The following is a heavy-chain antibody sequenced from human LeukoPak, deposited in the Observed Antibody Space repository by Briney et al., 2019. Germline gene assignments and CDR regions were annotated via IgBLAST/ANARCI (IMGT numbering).Heavy chain of an antibody. V-gene: IGHV3-21*01. D-gene: IGHD6-13*01. CDR1: GFTFSSYS. CDR2: ISSSSSYI. CDR3: MTASRSSSWPPPT. J-gene: IGHJ5*02. Sequence: PGGSLRLSCAASGFTFSSYSMNWVRQAPGKGLEWVSSISSSSSYIYYADSVKGRFTISRDNAKNSLYLQMNSLRAEDTAMYYCMTASRSSSWPPPTWGQGTLVTVSS.